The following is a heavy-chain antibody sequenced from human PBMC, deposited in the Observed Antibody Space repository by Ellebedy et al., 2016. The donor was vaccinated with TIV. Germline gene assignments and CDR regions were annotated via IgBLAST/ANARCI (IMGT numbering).Heavy chain of an antibody. V-gene: IGHV1-2*02. Sequence: ASVKVSXXASGYTFTGYYIHWVRQAPGQGLEWMGWMNPNSGGTNSTQKFQGRLTMTRDTSINTAYMVLRRLTSDDTAVYYCAQLGTRGYWGQGTLVTVSS. CDR3: AQLGTRGY. CDR1: GYTFTGYY. J-gene: IGHJ4*02. D-gene: IGHD7-27*01. CDR2: MNPNSGGT.